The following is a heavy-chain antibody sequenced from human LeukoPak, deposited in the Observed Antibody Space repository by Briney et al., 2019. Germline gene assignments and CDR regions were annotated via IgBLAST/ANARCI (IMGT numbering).Heavy chain of an antibody. Sequence: PGGSLRLSCAASGFTFSSYGMHWVRQAPGKGLEWVAFIRYDGSNKYYADSVKGRFTISRDNSKNTLYLQMNSLRAEDTAVYYCAKGKYSSGYYGYFDYWGQGTLVTVSS. V-gene: IGHV3-30*02. J-gene: IGHJ4*02. CDR1: GFTFSSYG. CDR3: AKGKYSSGYYGYFDY. D-gene: IGHD3-22*01. CDR2: IRYDGSNK.